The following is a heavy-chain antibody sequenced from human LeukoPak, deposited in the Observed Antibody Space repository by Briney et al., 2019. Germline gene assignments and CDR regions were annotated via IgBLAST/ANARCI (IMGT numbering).Heavy chain of an antibody. D-gene: IGHD2-2*03. CDR1: GGTFSSYT. CDR3: ARYPWIDDYYYYGMDV. CDR2: IIPILGIA. Sequence: ASVKVSCKASGGTFSSYTISWVRQAPGQGLEWMGRIIPILGIANYAQKLQGRVTITADKSTSTAYMELSSLRSEDTAVYYCARYPWIDDYYYYGMDVWGQGTTVTVSS. J-gene: IGHJ6*02. V-gene: IGHV1-69*02.